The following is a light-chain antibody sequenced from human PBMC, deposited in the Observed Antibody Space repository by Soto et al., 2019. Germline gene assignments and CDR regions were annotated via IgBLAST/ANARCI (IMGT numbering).Light chain of an antibody. Sequence: QSALTQPASVSGSPGQSITISCTGSSSDIGTYTFVSWYQQHPGKAPKLIIYDVTNRPSGVSNRFSGSKSGNTASLTISGLQTEDDADYYCSSYTSSGAVVFGGGTKLTVL. V-gene: IGLV2-14*03. CDR1: SSDIGTYTF. CDR3: SSYTSSGAVV. J-gene: IGLJ2*01. CDR2: DVT.